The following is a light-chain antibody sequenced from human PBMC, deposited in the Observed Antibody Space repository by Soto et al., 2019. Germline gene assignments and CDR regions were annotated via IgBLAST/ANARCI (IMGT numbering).Light chain of an antibody. Sequence: QSALTQPRSVSGSPGQSVTISCTGTSSDVGGYNYVSWYQQHPGKAPKVMIYDVSERSSGVPDRFSGSKSGNTASLTISGLHAEDEADYYCCSYAGSPRYVFGTGTKVTVL. CDR2: DVS. J-gene: IGLJ1*01. V-gene: IGLV2-11*01. CDR1: SSDVGGYNY. CDR3: CSYAGSPRYV.